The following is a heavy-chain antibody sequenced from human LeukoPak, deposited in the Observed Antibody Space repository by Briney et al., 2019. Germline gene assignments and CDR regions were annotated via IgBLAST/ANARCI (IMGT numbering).Heavy chain of an antibody. CDR3: ARPRSMHSSSWYRGDAFDI. J-gene: IGHJ3*02. CDR1: VGTFSSYA. V-gene: IGHV1-69*04. CDR2: IIPILGIA. Sequence: KVSCKASVGTFSSYAISWVRQAPGQGLEWMGRIIPILGIANYAQKFQGRVTITADKSTSTAYMELSSLRSEDTAVYYCARPRSMHSSSWYRGDAFDIWGQGTMVTVSS. D-gene: IGHD6-13*01.